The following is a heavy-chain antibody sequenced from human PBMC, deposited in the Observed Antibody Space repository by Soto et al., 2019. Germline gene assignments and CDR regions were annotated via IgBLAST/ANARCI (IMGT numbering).Heavy chain of an antibody. V-gene: IGHV3-20*01. D-gene: IGHD4-17*01. CDR3: ARGNGDYYAFDI. CDR1: GFTFSSYA. CDR2: INWNGGST. J-gene: IGHJ3*02. Sequence: GGSLRISCAASGFTFSSYAMSWVRQAPGKGLEWVSGINWNGGSTGYADSVKGRFTISRDNAKNSLYLQMNSLRAEDTALYHCARGNGDYYAFDIWGQGTMVTVSS.